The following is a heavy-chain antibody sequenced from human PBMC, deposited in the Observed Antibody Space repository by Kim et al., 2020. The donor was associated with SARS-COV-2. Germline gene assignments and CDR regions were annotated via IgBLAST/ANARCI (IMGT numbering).Heavy chain of an antibody. D-gene: IGHD5-18*01. CDR3: VRDLTYNYAY. J-gene: IGHJ4*02. Sequence: YATSGKGRFTISRDNSKSTLYLPMNSLRAEDTAVYYCVRDLTYNYAYWGQGTLVTVSS. V-gene: IGHV3-33*01.